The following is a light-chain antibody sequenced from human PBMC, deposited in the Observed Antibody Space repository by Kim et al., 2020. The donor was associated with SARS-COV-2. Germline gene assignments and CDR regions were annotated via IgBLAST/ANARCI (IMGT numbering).Light chain of an antibody. CDR1: QTISSR. CDR3: QQSHTFWT. V-gene: IGKV1-5*03. CDR2: KAS. J-gene: IGKJ1*01. Sequence: SASVGDRITITCRASQTISSRLAWYQQKPGKVPKLLIYKASTLESGVPSRFSGSGSGTIFTLTISSLQPDDFATYYCQQSHTFWTFGQGTKVDIK.